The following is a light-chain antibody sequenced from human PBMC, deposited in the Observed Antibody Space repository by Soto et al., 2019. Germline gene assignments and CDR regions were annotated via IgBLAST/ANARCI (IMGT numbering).Light chain of an antibody. CDR3: QQFNAYPLT. J-gene: IGKJ4*01. Sequence: DIQLTQSPSFLSASVGDRVTISCRASQGISDYLAWYQQKPGKAPKLLIYGASTLQSGVPSRFSGSASGTEVTLTISSLQPEDFATYFCQQFNAYPLTFGGGTKLEIK. V-gene: IGKV1-9*01. CDR2: GAS. CDR1: QGISDY.